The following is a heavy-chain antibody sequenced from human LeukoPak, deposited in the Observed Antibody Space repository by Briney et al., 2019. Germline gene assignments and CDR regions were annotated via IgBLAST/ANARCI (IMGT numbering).Heavy chain of an antibody. CDR1: GFTFSSYA. CDR3: AKDAFCTSTNCYASYFDY. D-gene: IGHD2-2*01. J-gene: IGHJ4*02. CDR2: ISGSGDTT. Sequence: PGGSLRLSCAASGFTFSSYAMSWVRQAPGKGLEWVSAISGSGDTTHYADSVKGRFTISRDRSKNTLYLQMHSLRAEDTAVYYCAKDAFCTSTNCYASYFDYWGQGTLVTVSS. V-gene: IGHV3-23*01.